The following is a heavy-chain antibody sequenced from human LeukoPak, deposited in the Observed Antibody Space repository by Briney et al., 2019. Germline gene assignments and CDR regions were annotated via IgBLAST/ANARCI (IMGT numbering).Heavy chain of an antibody. J-gene: IGHJ4*02. CDR2: IIPILGIA. CDR1: GGTFISYT. V-gene: IGHV1-69*04. D-gene: IGHD1-26*01. CDR3: ARDEVGANGVDY. Sequence: GSSVKVSCKASGGTFISYTISWVRQAPGQGLEWMGRIIPILGIANYAQKFQGRVTITADKSTSTAYMELSSLRSEDTAVYHCARDEVGANGVDYWGQGTLVTVSS.